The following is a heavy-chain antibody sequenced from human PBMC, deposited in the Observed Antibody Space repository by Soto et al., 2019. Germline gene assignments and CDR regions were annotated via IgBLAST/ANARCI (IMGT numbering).Heavy chain of an antibody. CDR2: IYHSGST. V-gene: IGHV4-30-2*01. CDR3: VRVPDY. Sequence: QLQLQESGSGLVKPSQTLSRTCAVSGGSISSGGYSWSWIRQPPGKGLDWIGYIYHSGSTYYNPSLTSRVTPSVDRSKNQFSRKLSSVTAADTAVYYCVRVPDYWGQGTLVTVSS. J-gene: IGHJ4*02. CDR1: GGSISSGGYS.